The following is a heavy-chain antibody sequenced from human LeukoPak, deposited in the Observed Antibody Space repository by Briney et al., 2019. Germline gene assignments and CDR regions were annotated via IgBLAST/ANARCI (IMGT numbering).Heavy chain of an antibody. CDR2: IKQDDNER. CDR1: GFPFNNYW. Sequence: GGSLRLSCAASGFPFNNYWMTWVRQAPGKGLEWVANIKQDDNERFYVDSVKGRFTISRDNSKNMVYLEMHSLRADDTAVYYCTKLSGVAAAFDIWGQGTMVTVSS. D-gene: IGHD1-1*01. J-gene: IGHJ3*02. CDR3: TKLSGVAAAFDI. V-gene: IGHV3-7*03.